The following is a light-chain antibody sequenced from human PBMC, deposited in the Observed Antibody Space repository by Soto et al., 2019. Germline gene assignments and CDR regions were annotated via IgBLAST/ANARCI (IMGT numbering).Light chain of an antibody. CDR3: QQRSNWPPA. CDR1: QSISSY. CDR2: GAS. V-gene: IGKV3-11*01. J-gene: IGKJ1*01. Sequence: EIVLTQSPATLSLSPGERATLSCRASQSISSYLAWYQQKPGQAPRLLIYGASNRATGIPARFSGSGAGTDFTLTISSLEPEDFALFYCQQRSNWPPAFGQGNRVDIK.